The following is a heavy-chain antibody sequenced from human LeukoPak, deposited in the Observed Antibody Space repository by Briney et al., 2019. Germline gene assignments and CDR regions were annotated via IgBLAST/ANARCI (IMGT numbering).Heavy chain of an antibody. V-gene: IGHV3-23*01. D-gene: IGHD3-10*01. CDR1: GFTFSSYA. CDR3: AKDPGVYGSGSYPTYFDY. CDR2: ISDSGGST. J-gene: IGHJ4*02. Sequence: GGSLRLSCAASGFTFSSYAMNWVRQAPGKGLEWVSSISDSGGSTYYADSVKGRFTFSRDNSKNTLYLQMNSLGAEDTAVYYCAKDPGVYGSGSYPTYFDYWGQGTLVTVSS.